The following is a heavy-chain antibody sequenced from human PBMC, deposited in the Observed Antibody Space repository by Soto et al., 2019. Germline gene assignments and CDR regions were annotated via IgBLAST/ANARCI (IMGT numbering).Heavy chain of an antibody. Sequence: QVQLQESGPGLVKPSETLSLTCTVSGDSISSSSWAWIRQSPGKGLEWIAYIYYSGTTNYNPSLVNRASLPMDRSKIQFSRRLTSVTAADTAVYYCARALVHQWLVHDAYDTWGQETLVTVS. CDR1: GDSISSSS. J-gene: IGHJ3*02. CDR3: ARALVHQWLVHDAYDT. D-gene: IGHD6-19*01. V-gene: IGHV4-59*01. CDR2: IYYSGTT.